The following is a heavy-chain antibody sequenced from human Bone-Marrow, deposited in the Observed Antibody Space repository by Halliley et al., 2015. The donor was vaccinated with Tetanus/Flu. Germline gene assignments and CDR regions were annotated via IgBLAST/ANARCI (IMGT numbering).Heavy chain of an antibody. CDR2: FYYSGYT. CDR3: VTRTSAVTSTPGAFDI. J-gene: IGHJ3*02. D-gene: IGHD2-21*02. Sequence: TLSLTCTVSGVSLTSSGYYWGWIRQPPGKGLEWIGFFYYSGYTNYNPSLKSRITMSLDTSKNQFSLRLSSVTAADTAVYYCVTRTSAVTSTPGAFDIWGQGTMVTVSS. V-gene: IGHV4-61*08. CDR1: GVSLTSSGYY.